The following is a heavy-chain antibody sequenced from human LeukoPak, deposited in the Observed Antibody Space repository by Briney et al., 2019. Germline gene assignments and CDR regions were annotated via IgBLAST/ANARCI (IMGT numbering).Heavy chain of an antibody. CDR2: IKQDGSEK. CDR3: AREYSGSYFDY. J-gene: IGHJ4*02. D-gene: IGHD1-26*01. Sequence: GRSLRLSCAASGFTFSSYGMHWVRQAPGKGLEWVANIKQDGSEKYYVDSVKGRFTISRDNAKNSLYLQMNSLRAEDTAVYYCAREYSGSYFDYWGQGTLVTVSS. CDR1: GFTFSSYG. V-gene: IGHV3-7*01.